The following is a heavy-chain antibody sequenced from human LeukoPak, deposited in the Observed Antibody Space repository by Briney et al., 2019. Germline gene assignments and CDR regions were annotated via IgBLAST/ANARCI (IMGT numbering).Heavy chain of an antibody. Sequence: GGSLRLSCTASGFTFGRSWMSWVRQAPGKGLDWVANMNQDGSEIFYVGSVKGRFVISRDNARHSLYLQMNSLRAEDTAIYYCATAEGDGGGWRFGHWGQGTLVTVSS. CDR2: MNQDGSEI. V-gene: IGHV3-7*01. D-gene: IGHD6-19*01. CDR3: ATAEGDGGGWRFGH. CDR1: GFTFGRSW. J-gene: IGHJ4*02.